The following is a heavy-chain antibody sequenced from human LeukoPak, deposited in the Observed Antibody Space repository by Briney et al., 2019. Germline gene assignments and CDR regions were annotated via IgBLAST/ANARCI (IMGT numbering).Heavy chain of an antibody. CDR1: GFTLNSYS. CDR2: ISDDETYK. CDR3: ARRLLWFGELLAFDI. D-gene: IGHD3-10*01. J-gene: IGHJ3*02. V-gene: IGHV3-30-3*01. Sequence: GGSLRLSCAASGFTLNSYSMHWVRQAPGKGLEWVTAISDDETYKFYADSVKGRFTISRDNSKNTLYLQMNSLRAEDTAVYYCARRLLWFGELLAFDIWGQGTMVTVSS.